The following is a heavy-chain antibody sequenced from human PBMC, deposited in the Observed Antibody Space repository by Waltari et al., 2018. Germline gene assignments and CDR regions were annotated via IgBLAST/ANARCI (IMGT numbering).Heavy chain of an antibody. CDR2: ISWNSGSI. J-gene: IGHJ6*02. Sequence: EVQLVESGGGLVQPGRSLRLSCAASGFTFDDYAMPWVRPAPGTGLDWVSGISWNSGSIGYADAVKGRFTISRDNAKNSLYLQMNSLRAEDMALYYCAKSLVRGDGYNGNLNGYGMDVWGQGTTVTVSS. D-gene: IGHD3-10*01. V-gene: IGHV3-9*03. CDR1: GFTFDDYA. CDR3: AKSLVRGDGYNGNLNGYGMDV.